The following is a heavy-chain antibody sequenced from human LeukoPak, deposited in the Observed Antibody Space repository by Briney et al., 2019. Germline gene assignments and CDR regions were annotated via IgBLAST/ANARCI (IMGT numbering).Heavy chain of an antibody. CDR3: ARAGTGIAAAGDGFDY. CDR2: IYYSGST. V-gene: IGHV4-59*01. CDR1: VGSISSYY. J-gene: IGHJ4*02. D-gene: IGHD6-13*01. Sequence: KPSETLSLTCTVSVGSISSYYWSWIRQPPGKGLEWIGYIYYSGSTNYNPSLKSRVTISVDTSKNQFSLKLSSVTAADTAVYYCARAGTGIAAAGDGFDYWGQGTLVTVSS.